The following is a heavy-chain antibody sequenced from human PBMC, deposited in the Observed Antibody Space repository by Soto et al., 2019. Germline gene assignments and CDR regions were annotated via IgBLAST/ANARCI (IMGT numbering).Heavy chain of an antibody. CDR2: INHSGST. J-gene: IGHJ4*02. CDR3: ARGDFSGDVVVVAAIRPPDRHYFDY. V-gene: IGHV4-34*01. Sequence: SETLSLTCAVYGGSFSGYYWSWIRQPPGKGLEWIGEINHSGSTNYNPSLKSRVTISVDTSKNQFSLKLSSVTAADTAVYYCARGDFSGDVVVVAAIRPPDRHYFDYWGQGTLVTVSS. CDR1: GGSFSGYY. D-gene: IGHD2-15*01.